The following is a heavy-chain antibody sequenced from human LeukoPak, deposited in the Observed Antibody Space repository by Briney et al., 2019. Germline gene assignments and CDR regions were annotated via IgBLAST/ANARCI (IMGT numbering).Heavy chain of an antibody. CDR1: GGPISGYY. V-gene: IGHV4-59*01. Sequence: SETLSLTCTVSGGPISGYYWSWIRQPPGKGLEWIGYIYYSGSTNYNPSLKSRVTISVDASKSQFFLKLSSVTAADTAVYYCARGYGDFRVEGRYFHSWGQGTLVTVSS. J-gene: IGHJ4*02. CDR2: IYYSGST. D-gene: IGHD4-17*01. CDR3: ARGYGDFRVEGRYFHS.